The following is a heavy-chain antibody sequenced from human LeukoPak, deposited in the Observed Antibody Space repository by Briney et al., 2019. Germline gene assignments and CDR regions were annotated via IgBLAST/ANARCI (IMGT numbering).Heavy chain of an antibody. CDR3: ARRGGSGRSFDY. D-gene: IGHD3-10*01. J-gene: IGHJ4*02. Sequence: SETLSLTCTVSAGSVSSGTYYWSWIRQPPGKGLEWIGYIYYTGSTNYNPSLKSRLTISVDTSKNQFSLKLSSVTAADTAVYYCARRGGSGRSFDYWGQGTLITVSS. CDR2: IYYTGST. CDR1: AGSVSSGTYY. V-gene: IGHV4-61*01.